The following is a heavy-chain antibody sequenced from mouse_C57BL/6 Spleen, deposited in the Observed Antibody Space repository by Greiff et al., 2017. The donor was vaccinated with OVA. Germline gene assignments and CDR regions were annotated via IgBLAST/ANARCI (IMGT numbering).Heavy chain of an antibody. CDR2: IDPSASYN. J-gene: IGHJ2*01. CDR3: AGGNYGYFDY. V-gene: IGHV1-59*01. D-gene: IGHD2-1*01. Sequence: QVQLQQPGAELVRPGTSVKLSCKASGYTFTSYWMHWVKQRPGQGLEWIGEIDPSASYNNYNQKFKGKATLTVDTSSSTAYMQLSSLTSEDSAVYYCAGGNYGYFDYWGQGTTLTVSS. CDR1: GYTFTSYW.